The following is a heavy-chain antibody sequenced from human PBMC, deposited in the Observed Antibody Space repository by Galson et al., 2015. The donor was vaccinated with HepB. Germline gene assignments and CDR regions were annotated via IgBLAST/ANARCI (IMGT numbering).Heavy chain of an antibody. CDR2: IYSGGST. D-gene: IGHD6-19*01. Sequence: SLRLSCAVSGFTVSSNYMSWVRQAPGKGLEWVSLIYSGGSTNYADSVKGRFTISRDTSKNTLYLQMNSLRAEDTAVYYCARGPYSSGWYGLDYWGQGTLVTVSS. CDR1: GFTVSSNY. CDR3: ARGPYSSGWYGLDY. J-gene: IGHJ4*02. V-gene: IGHV3-53*01.